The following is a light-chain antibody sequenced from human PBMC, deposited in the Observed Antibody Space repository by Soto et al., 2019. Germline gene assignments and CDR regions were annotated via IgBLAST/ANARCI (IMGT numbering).Light chain of an antibody. CDR3: QQYHNWPIT. CDR1: QSVSSN. V-gene: IGKV3-15*01. Sequence: DIVMTQSPATLSVFPGEREPLYCRASQSVSSNLAWHQQKPGQAPRILMYDASTRATGISARFSGSGSGTEFTLTISSLQSEDFAVYYCQQYHNWPITFGQGTRLEIK. CDR2: DAS. J-gene: IGKJ5*01.